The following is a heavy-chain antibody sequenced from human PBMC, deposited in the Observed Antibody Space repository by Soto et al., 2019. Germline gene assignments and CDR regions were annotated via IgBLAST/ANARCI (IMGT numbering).Heavy chain of an antibody. J-gene: IGHJ4*02. CDR2: FFIGGNT. CDR3: ARDEITGLFDY. CDR1: GASFSSSSYY. D-gene: IGHD2-8*02. V-gene: IGHV4-39*07. Sequence: SETLSLTCTFSGASFSSSSYYWGWMRQPPGKGLEWIASFFIGGNTYYNPSLKSRVTISVDTSKNQFSLKLTSVTAAVTAVYYCARDEITGLFDYWSQGTLVTISS.